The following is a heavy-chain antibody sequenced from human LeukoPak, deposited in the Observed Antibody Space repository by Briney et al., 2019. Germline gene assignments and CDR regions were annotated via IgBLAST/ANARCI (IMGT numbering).Heavy chain of an antibody. CDR1: GITLSNYG. V-gene: IGHV3-23*01. D-gene: IGHD1-26*01. CDR2: ISGSGGST. J-gene: IGHJ4*02. Sequence: GGSLRLSCAVSGITLSNYGMSWVRQAPGKGLEWVAGISGSGGSTNYADSVKGRFTISRDNPKNTLFLQMNSLRAEDTAVYYCATGGDSGSYYDYWGQGTLVTVSS. CDR3: ATGGDSGSYYDY.